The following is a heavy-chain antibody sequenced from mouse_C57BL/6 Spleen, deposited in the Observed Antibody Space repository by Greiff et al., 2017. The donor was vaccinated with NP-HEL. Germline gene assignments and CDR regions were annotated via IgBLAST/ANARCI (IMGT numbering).Heavy chain of an antibody. J-gene: IGHJ2*01. V-gene: IGHV1-61*01. Sequence: VRRKQIGAELVRPGSSVKLSCKASGYTFTSYWMDWVKQRPGQGLEWIGNIYPSDSETHYNQKFKDKATLTVDKSSSTAYMQLSSLTSEDSAVYYCARLLRSDYWGQGTTLTVSS. D-gene: IGHD1-1*01. CDR3: ARLLRSDY. CDR2: IYPSDSET. CDR1: GYTFTSYW.